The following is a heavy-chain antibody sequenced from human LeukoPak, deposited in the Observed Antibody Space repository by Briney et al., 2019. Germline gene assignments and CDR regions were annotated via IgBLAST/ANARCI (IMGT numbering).Heavy chain of an antibody. CDR1: GFPFSDYY. V-gene: IGHV3-11*06. J-gene: IGHJ4*02. Sequence: GGSLRLSCAASGFPFSDYYMNWIRQAPGKGLGWVSYISTSSSYTNYADSVKGRFTISRDNAKNSLYLQMNSLRAEDTAVYYCARDTPDCGGDCSPGDYWGQGTLVTVSS. CDR3: ARDTPDCGGDCSPGDY. D-gene: IGHD2-21*02. CDR2: ISTSSSYT.